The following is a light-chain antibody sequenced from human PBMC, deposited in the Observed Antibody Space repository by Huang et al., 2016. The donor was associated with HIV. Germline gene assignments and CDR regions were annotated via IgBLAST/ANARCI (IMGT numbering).Light chain of an antibody. V-gene: IGKV1-6*01. CDR1: QAIRND. Sequence: IQMTQSPASLSASVGDRVTITCRASQAIRNDLGWYQQITGKASKLLVSAASHVKRGVPSRFSGSGSGTHFTLTISGLQSEDFATYYCLQTYTYPWTFGQGTKVEI. J-gene: IGKJ1*01. CDR3: LQTYTYPWT. CDR2: AAS.